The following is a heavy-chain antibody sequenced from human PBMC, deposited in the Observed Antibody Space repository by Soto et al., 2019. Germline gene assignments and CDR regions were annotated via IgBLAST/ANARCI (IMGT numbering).Heavy chain of an antibody. J-gene: IGHJ1*01. CDR2: ISYDGSNK. Sequence: QVQLVESGGGVVQPGRSLRLSCAASGFTFSSYGMHWVRQAPGKGLEWVAVISYDGSNKYYAASVKGRFTICRDNSKNTLYLQMNSLSAADTAVYYCAQAQSVWFEYFQHWGPGTLVTVSS. D-gene: IGHD6-19*01. CDR3: AQAQSVWFEYFQH. V-gene: IGHV3-30*18. CDR1: GFTFSSYG.